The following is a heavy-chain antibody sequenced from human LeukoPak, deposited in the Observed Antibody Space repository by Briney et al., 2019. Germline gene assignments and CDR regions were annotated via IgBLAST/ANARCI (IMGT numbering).Heavy chain of an antibody. CDR2: IYSGGSI. CDR3: ARPPYGGVDY. J-gene: IGHJ4*02. CDR1: GPTVSSY. V-gene: IGHV3-66*04. Sequence: GGSLRLSCAASGPTVSSYMSWVRQAPGKGLEWVSVIYSGGSIYYADSVKGRFTISRDKSKNTLYLQMNSLRAEDTAVYYYARPPYGGVDYWGQGTLVTVSS. D-gene: IGHD4-23*01.